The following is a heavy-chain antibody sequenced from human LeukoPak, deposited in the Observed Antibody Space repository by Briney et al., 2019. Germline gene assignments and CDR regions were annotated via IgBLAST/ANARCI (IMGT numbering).Heavy chain of an antibody. D-gene: IGHD3-22*01. Sequence: GGSLRLSCAVSGITLSNYGMSWVRQAPGKGLEWVAGISDSGGRTNYADSVKARFTISRDNSKNTLYLQMNSLRAEDTAVYFCAKRGVVIRVILVGFHKEAYYFDSWGQGALVTVSS. J-gene: IGHJ4*02. CDR3: AKRGVVIRVILVGFHKEAYYFDS. V-gene: IGHV3-23*01. CDR2: ISDSGGRT. CDR1: GITLSNYG.